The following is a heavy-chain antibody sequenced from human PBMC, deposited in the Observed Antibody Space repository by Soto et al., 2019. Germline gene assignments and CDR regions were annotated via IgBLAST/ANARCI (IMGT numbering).Heavy chain of an antibody. CDR2: IYTGVST. CDR3: AREWRSGFDL. Sequence: VQLVESGGDLIQPGGSLRLSCAASGFTVRLKYMNWVRQAPGKGLEWVSVIYTGVSTFYADSVKGRFTISRDTSKNSIYLQMNNLRAEDTGVYFCAREWRSGFDLWGQGTMVTVSS. V-gene: IGHV3-53*01. D-gene: IGHD1-26*01. CDR1: GFTVRLKY. J-gene: IGHJ3*01.